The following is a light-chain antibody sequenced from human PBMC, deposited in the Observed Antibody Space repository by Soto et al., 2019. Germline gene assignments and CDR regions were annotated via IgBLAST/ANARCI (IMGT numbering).Light chain of an antibody. CDR1: SSDVGSYNL. V-gene: IGLV2-23*02. Sequence: QSVLAQPASVSGSPGQSITISCTGTSSDVGSYNLFSWYQQHPGKAPKLMIYEVTKRPSGVSNRFSGSKSGNTASLTISGLQAEDEADYYCCSYTGSSTYVVGTGTKVTV. CDR2: EVT. CDR3: CSYTGSSTYV. J-gene: IGLJ1*01.